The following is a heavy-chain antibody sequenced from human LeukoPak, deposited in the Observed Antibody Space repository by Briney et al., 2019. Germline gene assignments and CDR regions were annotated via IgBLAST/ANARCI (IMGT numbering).Heavy chain of an antibody. CDR2: IYPGGSDT. V-gene: IGHV5-51*01. J-gene: IGHJ3*02. Sequence: GESLKISCKGFGDTFSSDWIGWVRQMPGKGLEWTGIIYPGGSDTRYSPSFQGQVTISADKSISTAYLQWSSLKASDTAIYYCARQEGEQQLVGNAFDIWGQGTMVTVSS. CDR1: GDTFSSDW. D-gene: IGHD6-13*01. CDR3: ARQEGEQQLVGNAFDI.